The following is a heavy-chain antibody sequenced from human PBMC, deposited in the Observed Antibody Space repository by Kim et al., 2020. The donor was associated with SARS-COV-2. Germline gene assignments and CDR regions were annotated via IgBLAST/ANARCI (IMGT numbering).Heavy chain of an antibody. CDR2: VGTSGNNI. V-gene: IGHV3-48*03. D-gene: IGHD2-21*01. J-gene: IGHJ4*02. Sequence: GGSLRLSCAASGFTFSNYEFNWVRQAPGKGLEWISYVGTSGNNIYYAHSVKGRFTVSRDSAKHSLYLQMDSLRDEDSAVYYCARETINCGGDCYDYWGQG. CDR3: ARETINCGGDCYDY. CDR1: GFTFSNYE.